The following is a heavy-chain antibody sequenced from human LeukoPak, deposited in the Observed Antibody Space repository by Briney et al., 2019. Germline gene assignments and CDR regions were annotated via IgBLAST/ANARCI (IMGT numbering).Heavy chain of an antibody. Sequence: GGSLGLSCAASGFTFSSYWMSWVRQAPGKGLEWVANIKQDGSEKYYVDSVKGRFTISRDNAKNSLYLQMNSLRAEDTAVYYCARTRSSWDFDYWGQGTLVTVSS. J-gene: IGHJ4*02. CDR1: GFTFSSYW. CDR3: ARTRSSWDFDY. V-gene: IGHV3-7*01. CDR2: IKQDGSEK. D-gene: IGHD6-6*01.